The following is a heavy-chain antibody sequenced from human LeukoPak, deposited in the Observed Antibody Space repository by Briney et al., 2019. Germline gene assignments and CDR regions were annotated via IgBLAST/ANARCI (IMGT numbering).Heavy chain of an antibody. CDR2: IKWVGGRT. Sequence: RPGGSLRLSCAASGLTFDDHGMSWVHQPPGKGLEWVSGIKWVGGRTGYADSVKGRFTISRDNAKNSVYLQMNSLRAEDTALYYCARVSGSSWYFYFDYWGQGTLVTVSS. CDR3: ARVSGSSWYFYFDY. CDR1: GLTFDDHG. J-gene: IGHJ4*02. V-gene: IGHV3-20*04. D-gene: IGHD6-13*01.